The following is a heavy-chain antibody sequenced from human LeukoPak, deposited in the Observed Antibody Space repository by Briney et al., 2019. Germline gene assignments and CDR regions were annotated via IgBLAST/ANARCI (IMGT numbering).Heavy chain of an antibody. V-gene: IGHV4-61*02. CDR2: IYTSGST. J-gene: IGHJ6*03. CDR3: ARVQRRYDSSGYYYDHYYYYYMDV. Sequence: SQTLSLTCTVSGGSISSDNSYWSWIRQPAGKGLEWIGRIYTSGSTKYNPSLKSRVTMSVDTSKNQFSLKLSSVTAADTAVYYCARVQRRYDSSGYYYDHYYYYYMDVWGRGATVTVSS. D-gene: IGHD3-22*01. CDR1: GGSISSDNSY.